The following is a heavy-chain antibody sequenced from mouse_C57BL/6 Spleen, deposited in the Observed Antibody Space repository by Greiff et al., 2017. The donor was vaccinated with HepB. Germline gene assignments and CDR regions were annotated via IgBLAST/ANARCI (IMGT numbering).Heavy chain of an antibody. CDR2: ISSGSSTI. D-gene: IGHD2-4*01. CDR3: ARNYYDYDVDY. Sequence: EVKLVESGGGLVKPGGSLKLSCAASGFTFSDYGMHWVSQAPEKGLEWVAYISSGSSTIYYADTVKGRFTISRDKAKNTLYLQMTSLRSEDTAMYYCARNYYDYDVDYWGQGTTLTVSS. V-gene: IGHV5-17*01. CDR1: GFTFSDYG. J-gene: IGHJ2*01.